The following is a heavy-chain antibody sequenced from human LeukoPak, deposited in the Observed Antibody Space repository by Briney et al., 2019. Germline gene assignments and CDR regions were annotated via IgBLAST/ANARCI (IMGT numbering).Heavy chain of an antibody. D-gene: IGHD5-12*01. V-gene: IGHV3-23*01. Sequence: GGSLRLSCAASGFTFSSYAMSWVRQAPGKGLEWVSAISGSGGSTYYADSVKGRFAISRDNSKNTLYLQMNSLRAEDTAVYYCTTAPTRGWLPYFDYWAQGTVVTVSS. CDR3: TTAPTRGWLPYFDY. J-gene: IGHJ4*02. CDR1: GFTFSSYA. CDR2: ISGSGGST.